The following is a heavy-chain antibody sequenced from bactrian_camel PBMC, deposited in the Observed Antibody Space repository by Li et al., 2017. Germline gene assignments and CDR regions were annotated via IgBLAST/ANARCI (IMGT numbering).Heavy chain of an antibody. V-gene: IGHV3S1*01. Sequence: HVQLVESGGGSVQAGGSLNLSCTASGSTFNGYCMAWSRQAPGKGPEWVTSISYDGTTIFYGDSVKGRFTASRDNAKNTVYLQINSLKSEDTALYYCATTFGYATPYYWGQGTQVTVS. CDR3: ATTFGYATPYY. D-gene: IGHD3*01. CDR2: ISYDGTTI. CDR1: GSTFNGYC. J-gene: IGHJ4*01.